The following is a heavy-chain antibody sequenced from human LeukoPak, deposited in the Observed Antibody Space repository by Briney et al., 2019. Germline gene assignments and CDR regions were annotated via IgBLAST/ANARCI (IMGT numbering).Heavy chain of an antibody. CDR1: GGSITSGGYS. D-gene: IGHD6-19*01. CDR2: IYLSGST. V-gene: IGHV4-30-2*01. Sequence: PSQTLSLTCAVAGGSITSGGYSWDWIRQPPGRGLEWIGYIYLSGSTYYNPSLKSRVTISVDRSKNQFSLKLSAVTAADTAVYYCARVKYTSGWHFDDWGQGTLVTVSS. J-gene: IGHJ4*02. CDR3: ARVKYTSGWHFDD.